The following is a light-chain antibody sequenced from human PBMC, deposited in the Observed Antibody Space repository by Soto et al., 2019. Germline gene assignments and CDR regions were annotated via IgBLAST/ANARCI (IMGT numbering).Light chain of an antibody. CDR2: EVS. V-gene: IGLV2-14*01. Sequence: QSALTQPASVFGSPGQSITISCTGTSSDVGGYNYVSWYQQHPGKAPKLMIYEVSNRPSGVSNRFSGSKSGNTASLTISGLQAEDEADYYCSSYTSSRTGVFGTGTKLTVL. J-gene: IGLJ1*01. CDR3: SSYTSSRTGV. CDR1: SSDVGGYNY.